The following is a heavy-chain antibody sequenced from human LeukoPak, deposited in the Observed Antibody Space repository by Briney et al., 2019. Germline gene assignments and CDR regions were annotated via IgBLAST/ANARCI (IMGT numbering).Heavy chain of an antibody. CDR3: ARSPGSIWFDP. Sequence: GGSLRLSCAASGFTFSSYSMNWVRQAPGKGLEWVSSISSSSSYIYYADSVKGRFTISRDNAKNSLYLQMNSLRAEDTAVYYCARSPGSIWFDPWGQGTLATVSS. V-gene: IGHV3-21*01. J-gene: IGHJ5*02. CDR2: ISSSSSYI. D-gene: IGHD3-3*01. CDR1: GFTFSSYS.